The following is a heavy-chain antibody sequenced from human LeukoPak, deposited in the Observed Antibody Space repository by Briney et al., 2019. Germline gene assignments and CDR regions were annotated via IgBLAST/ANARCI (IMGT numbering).Heavy chain of an antibody. D-gene: IGHD3-22*01. CDR1: GITLSNYG. CDR2: ISDSGGRT. CDR3: AKRGVVIRVILVGFHKEAYYFDS. Sequence: GGSLRLSCAVPGITLSNYGMSWVRQAPGKGLEWVAGISDSGGRTDYADSVKGRFTIARDNPKNTLYLQMNSLRAEDTAVYFCAKRGVVIRVILVGFHKEAYYFDSWGQGALVTVSS. J-gene: IGHJ4*02. V-gene: IGHV3-23*01.